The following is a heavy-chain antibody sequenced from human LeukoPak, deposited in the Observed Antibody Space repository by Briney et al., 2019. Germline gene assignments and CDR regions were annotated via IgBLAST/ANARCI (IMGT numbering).Heavy chain of an antibody. D-gene: IGHD3-10*01. CDR2: ISYDGSNK. J-gene: IGHJ4*02. CDR3: ARDRRGPFDY. Sequence: GGSLRLSCAASGFTFSSYAMHWVRQAPGKGLGWVAVISYDGSNKYYADSVKGRFTISRDNSKNTLYLQMNSLRAEDTAVYYCARDRRGPFDYWGQGTLVTVSS. V-gene: IGHV3-30-3*01. CDR1: GFTFSSYA.